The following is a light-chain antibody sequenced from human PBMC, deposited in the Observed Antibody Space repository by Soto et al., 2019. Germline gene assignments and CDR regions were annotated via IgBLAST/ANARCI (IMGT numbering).Light chain of an antibody. J-gene: IGLJ1*01. Sequence: QSALTQPASVSGSPGQSIAISCTGTSSDVGAYNYVSWYQQHPGKAPKLIIYDVSKRPSGVPDRFSGSKSGNTASLTISGLQAEDEADYYCCSYAGSNYVFGTGTKLTVL. CDR1: SSDVGAYNY. V-gene: IGLV2-8*01. CDR2: DVS. CDR3: CSYAGSNYV.